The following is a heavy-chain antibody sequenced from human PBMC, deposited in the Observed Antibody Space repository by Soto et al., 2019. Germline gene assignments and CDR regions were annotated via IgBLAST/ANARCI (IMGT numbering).Heavy chain of an antibody. Sequence: ASVKVSCKASGYTFTSYAMHWVRQAPGQRLEWMGWINAGNGNTKYSQKFQGRVTITRDTSASTAYMELSSLRSEDTAVYYCARDLYYYGSADFDYWGQGTLVTSPQ. CDR1: GYTFTSYA. V-gene: IGHV1-3*01. J-gene: IGHJ4*02. CDR3: ARDLYYYGSADFDY. D-gene: IGHD3-10*01. CDR2: INAGNGNT.